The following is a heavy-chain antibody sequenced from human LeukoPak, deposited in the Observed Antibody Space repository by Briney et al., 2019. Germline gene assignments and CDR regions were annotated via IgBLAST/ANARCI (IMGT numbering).Heavy chain of an antibody. CDR1: GGSISSGGYY. CDR2: IYYSGST. CDR3: AREQDLTGYLTFDY. V-gene: IGHV4-31*03. D-gene: IGHD3-9*01. Sequence: SQTLSLTCTVSGGSISSGGYYWSWIRQHPGKGLEWIGYIYYSGSTYYNPSLKSRVTISVDTSKNQFSLKLSSVTAVDTAVYYCAREQDLTGYLTFDYWGQGTLVTVSS. J-gene: IGHJ4*02.